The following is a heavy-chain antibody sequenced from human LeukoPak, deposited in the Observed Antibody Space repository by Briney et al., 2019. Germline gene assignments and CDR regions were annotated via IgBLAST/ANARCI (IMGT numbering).Heavy chain of an antibody. Sequence: PGGSLRLSCAASGFTFSSYWMSWVRQAPGKGLEWVANIKQDGSEKYYVDSVKGRFTISRDNAKNSLYLQMNSLRAEDTAVYYCARGPHRNHIVVVTANRAEVHGPNDYWGQGTLVTVSS. D-gene: IGHD2-21*02. CDR2: IKQDGSEK. CDR3: ARGPHRNHIVVVTANRAEVHGPNDY. V-gene: IGHV3-7*01. J-gene: IGHJ4*02. CDR1: GFTFSSYW.